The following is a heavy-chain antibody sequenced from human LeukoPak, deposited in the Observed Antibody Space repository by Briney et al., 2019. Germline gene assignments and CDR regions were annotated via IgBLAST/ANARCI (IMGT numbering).Heavy chain of an antibody. V-gene: IGHV4-59*01. D-gene: IGHD1-26*01. CDR1: GGSFSGYY. J-gene: IGHJ4*02. CDR3: ARAGYRSGSYYVGY. Sequence: SETLSLTCAVYGGSFSGYYWSWIRQPPGKGLEWIGYIYYSGSTNYNPSLKSRVTISVGTSKNQFSLKLSSVTAADTAVYYCARAGYRSGSYYVGYWGQGTLVTVSS. CDR2: IYYSGST.